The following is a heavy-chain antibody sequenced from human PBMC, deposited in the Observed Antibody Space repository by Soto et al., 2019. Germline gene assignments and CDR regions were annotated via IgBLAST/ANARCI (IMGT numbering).Heavy chain of an antibody. V-gene: IGHV3-48*02. Sequence: GGSLRLSCAASGFSFSSHSMKWVRQAPGKGLEWVSYISSSGSTIYYADSVEGRFTISRDNAKNSLYLQMNSLRDDDTAVYYCARGRGYCGGTNCYLDYWGQGALVTVSS. D-gene: IGHD2-21*01. CDR2: ISSSGSTI. CDR1: GFSFSSHS. CDR3: ARGRGYCGGTNCYLDY. J-gene: IGHJ4*02.